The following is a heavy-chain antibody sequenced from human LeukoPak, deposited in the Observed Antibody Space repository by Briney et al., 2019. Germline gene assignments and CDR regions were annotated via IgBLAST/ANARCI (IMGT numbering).Heavy chain of an antibody. CDR2: VHLDGRT. V-gene: IGHV4-4*02. CDR3: AREGGFYRPLDY. CDR1: GGSVTSTNW. D-gene: IGHD3-3*01. J-gene: IGHJ4*02. Sequence: SETLSLTCGVSGGSVTSTNWWTWVRQPPGKGLEWIGEVHLDGRTNYNPSLKSRLTLSVDLSENHISLKLTSVTAADTAVYYCAREGGFYRPLDYSGQGTLVTVSS.